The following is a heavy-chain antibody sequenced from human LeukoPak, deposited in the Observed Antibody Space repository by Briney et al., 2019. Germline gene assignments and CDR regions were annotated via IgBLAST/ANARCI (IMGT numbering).Heavy chain of an antibody. CDR1: GFTFSSYS. D-gene: IGHD3-22*01. CDR3: ANHDSSGYYYYYYYGMDV. V-gene: IGHV3-48*01. Sequence: GGSLRLSCAASGFTFSSYSLNWVRQAPGKGLEWVSYISSSSTTIYYADSVKGRFTISRDNSKNTLYLQMNSLRAEDTAVYYCANHDSSGYYYYYYYGMDVWGQGTTVTVSS. J-gene: IGHJ6*02. CDR2: ISSSSTTI.